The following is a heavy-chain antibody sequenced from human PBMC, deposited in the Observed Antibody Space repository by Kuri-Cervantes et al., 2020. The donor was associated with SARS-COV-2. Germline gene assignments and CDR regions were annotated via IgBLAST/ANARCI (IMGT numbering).Heavy chain of an antibody. J-gene: IGHJ4*02. CDR1: GYTFTSYA. CDR2: ISAYNGNT. D-gene: IGHD3-22*01. V-gene: IGHV1-18*01. CDR3: ARDPNYDSSGYYGLTFDY. Sequence: ASVKVSCKASGYTFTSYAMNWVRQAPGQGLEWMGWISAYNGNTNYAQKLQGRVTMTTDTSTSTAYMELRSLRSDDTAVYYRARDPNYDSSGYYGLTFDYWGQGTLVTVSS.